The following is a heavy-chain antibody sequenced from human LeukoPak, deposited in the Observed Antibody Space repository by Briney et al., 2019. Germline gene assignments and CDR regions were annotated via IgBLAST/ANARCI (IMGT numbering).Heavy chain of an antibody. CDR3: ARPQEPRSYYPLSDAFDI. D-gene: IGHD1-26*01. J-gene: IGHJ3*02. V-gene: IGHV3-48*04. Sequence: GGSLRLSCAASGFTLSSYSMNWVRQAPGKGLEWISFIDSSSRTIFYAESVKGRFTISRDNAKNSLFLQMNSLRAEDTAVYYCARPQEPRSYYPLSDAFDIWGQGTMVTVSS. CDR2: IDSSSRTI. CDR1: GFTLSSYS.